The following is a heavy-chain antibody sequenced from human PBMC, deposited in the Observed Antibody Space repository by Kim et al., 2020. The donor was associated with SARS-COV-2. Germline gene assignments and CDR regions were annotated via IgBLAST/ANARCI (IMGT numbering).Heavy chain of an antibody. Sequence: ASVKVSCKASGYTFTSYAMHWVRQAPGQRLEWMGWINAGNGNTKYSQKFQGRVTITRDTSASTAYMELSSLRSEDTAVYYCARDGYYDFWSGYLHNWFDPWGQGTLVTVSS. D-gene: IGHD3-3*01. CDR1: GYTFTSYA. J-gene: IGHJ5*02. CDR3: ARDGYYDFWSGYLHNWFDP. V-gene: IGHV1-3*01. CDR2: INAGNGNT.